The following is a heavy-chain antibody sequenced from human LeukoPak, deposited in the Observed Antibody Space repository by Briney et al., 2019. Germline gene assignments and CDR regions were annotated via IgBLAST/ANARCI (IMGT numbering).Heavy chain of an antibody. CDR1: GFTFDDYG. Sequence: GESLRLSCAASGFTFDDYGMSWVRQAPGKGLEWVSGINWNGGSTGYVDSVKGRFTISRDNAKNSLYLQMNSLRAEDTALYYCARDETGSGYSYGYGYWGQGTLVTVSS. D-gene: IGHD5-18*01. CDR2: INWNGGST. J-gene: IGHJ4*02. CDR3: ARDETGSGYSYGYGY. V-gene: IGHV3-20*04.